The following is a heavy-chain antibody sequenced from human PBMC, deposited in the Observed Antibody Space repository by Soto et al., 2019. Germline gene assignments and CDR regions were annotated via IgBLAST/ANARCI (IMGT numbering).Heavy chain of an antibody. CDR2: IDPSDSYT. Sequence: PGESLKISCKGSGYSFTSYWISWVRQMPGKGLEWMGRIDPSDSYTNYSPSFQGHVTISADKSISTAYLQWSSLKASDTAMYYCARRDPSYGSESYYNRTKVHYYGMDVWGQGTTVTVSS. CDR3: ARRDPSYGSESYYNRTKVHYYGMDV. V-gene: IGHV5-10-1*01. CDR1: GYSFTSYW. D-gene: IGHD3-10*01. J-gene: IGHJ6*02.